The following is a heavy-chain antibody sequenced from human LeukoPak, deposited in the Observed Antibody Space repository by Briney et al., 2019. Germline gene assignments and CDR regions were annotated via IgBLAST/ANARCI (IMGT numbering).Heavy chain of an antibody. CDR3: ARDSGPRFDY. Sequence: SETLSLTCTVSGGSISSYYWSWIRQPPGKGLEWIGYIYYSGSTNYNPSLKSQVTISLDTSKKQISLKVSSVTAADTAVYYCARDSGPRFDYWGQGTLVTVSS. D-gene: IGHD6-19*01. CDR1: GGSISSYY. V-gene: IGHV4-59*01. J-gene: IGHJ4*02. CDR2: IYYSGST.